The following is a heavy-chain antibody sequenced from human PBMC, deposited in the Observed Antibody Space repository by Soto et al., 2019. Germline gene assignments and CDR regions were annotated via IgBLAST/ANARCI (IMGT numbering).Heavy chain of an antibody. Sequence: EMQLVESGGGLVKPGGSLRLSCAASGFTFSNAWMSWVRQAPGKGLEWIGRIKGETAGGTTDYAAPVKGRITISRDHSKATLYRHMNRLKTEDTAVYYCTTGLSNGYYNIDYWGQGTPVTGSS. CDR3: TTGLSNGYYNIDY. V-gene: IGHV3-15*01. J-gene: IGHJ4*02. CDR2: IKGETAGGTT. CDR1: GFTFSNAW. D-gene: IGHD3-9*01.